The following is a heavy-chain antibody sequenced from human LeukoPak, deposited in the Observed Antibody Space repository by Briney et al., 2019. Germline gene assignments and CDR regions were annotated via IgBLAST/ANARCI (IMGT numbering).Heavy chain of an antibody. D-gene: IGHD4-11*01. CDR1: GFTFSSYS. Sequence: PGGSLRLSCAASGFTFSSYSMNWVRQAPGKGLEWVSSISSSSSYIYYADSVKGRFTISRDNAKNSLYLQMNSLRAEDTAVYYCARDLLGNSNYAVPGWGQGTLVTFSS. CDR3: ARDLLGNSNYAVPG. V-gene: IGHV3-21*01. J-gene: IGHJ4*02. CDR2: ISSSSSYI.